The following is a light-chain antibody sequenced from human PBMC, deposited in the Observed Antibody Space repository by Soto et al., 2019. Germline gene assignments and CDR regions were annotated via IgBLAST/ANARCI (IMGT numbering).Light chain of an antibody. J-gene: IGKJ4*01. CDR1: QGVSRH. CDR3: QQYHQWPLT. Sequence: EIVMTQSPAPLSLSPGERATLSCRASQGVSRHLAWYQQKPGQAPRLLIYAASTRAAGVPARFSGSGSGTVFTLTISILQSEDFTVYYCQQYHQWPLTFGGGTKVEI. CDR2: AAS. V-gene: IGKV3D-15*01.